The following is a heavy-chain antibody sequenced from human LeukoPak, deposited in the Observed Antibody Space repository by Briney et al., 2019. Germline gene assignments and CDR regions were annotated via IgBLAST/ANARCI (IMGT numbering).Heavy chain of an antibody. J-gene: IGHJ4*02. D-gene: IGHD2-8*01. CDR2: IYYSGST. Sequence: PSETLSLTCTVSGGSISSSSYYWGWIRQPPGKGLEWIGSIYYSGSTYYNPSLKSRVTISADTPKNQFSLKLSSVTAADTAVYYCARQGCTNGVCYVADYWGQGTLVTVSS. CDR3: ARQGCTNGVCYVADY. V-gene: IGHV4-39*01. CDR1: GGSISSSSYY.